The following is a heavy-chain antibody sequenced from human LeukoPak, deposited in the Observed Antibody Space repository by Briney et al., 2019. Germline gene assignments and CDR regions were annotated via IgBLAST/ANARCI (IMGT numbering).Heavy chain of an antibody. J-gene: IGHJ4*02. V-gene: IGHV3-23*01. CDR1: GFTFRRYG. CDR3: AKDTGVVVALDS. CDR2: VGGGGDNT. Sequence: PGGSLRLSCAAAGFTFRRYGMSWVRQAPGKGLEWVSIVGGGGDNTFYADSVKGRFIISRDNSKNTLYLQMNSLRVEDTAVYYCAKDTGVVVALDSWGQGTQVTVSS. D-gene: IGHD2-15*01.